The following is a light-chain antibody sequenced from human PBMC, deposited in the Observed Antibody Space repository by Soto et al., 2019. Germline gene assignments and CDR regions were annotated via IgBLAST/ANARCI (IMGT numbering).Light chain of an antibody. CDR3: QQYDNLLIT. CDR2: DAS. V-gene: IGKV1-33*01. Sequence: DIQMTQSPSSLSASVGDRFTITCQASQDISNYLNWYQQKPGKAHKLLIYDASNLETGVPSRFSGSGSGTDFTFTISSLQPEDIATYYCQQYDNLLITFGQGTRLEIK. CDR1: QDISNY. J-gene: IGKJ5*01.